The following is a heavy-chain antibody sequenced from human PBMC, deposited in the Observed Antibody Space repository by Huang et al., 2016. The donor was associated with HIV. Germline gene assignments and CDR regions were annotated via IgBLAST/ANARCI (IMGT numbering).Heavy chain of an antibody. CDR1: GFSRNTSGVG. CDR2: IYGDDDK. CDR3: AHIGDIFAAYSPEYFDY. J-gene: IGHJ4*02. D-gene: IGHD2-15*01. V-gene: IGHV2-5*02. Sequence: QITLKESGPTLVKPTQTLTLACTFPGFSRNTSGVGVAWIRQPPGKALEWLALIYGDDDKRYRPSLKSRLTISKDPSNNQVVLTMTNMDPVDTASYFCAHIGDIFAAYSPEYFDYWGQGALVTVSS.